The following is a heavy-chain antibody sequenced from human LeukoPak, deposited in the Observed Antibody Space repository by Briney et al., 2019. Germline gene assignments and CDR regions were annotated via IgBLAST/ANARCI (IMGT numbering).Heavy chain of an antibody. V-gene: IGHV1-8*01. J-gene: IGHJ6*03. D-gene: IGHD3-3*01. CDR2: MNTNSGNT. Sequence: ASGKVSCKASGYTFTSYDINWVRQATGQGLEWIGWMNTNSGNTGYAQKFQGRVTMTRNTSISTAYMELSSLRSEDTAVYYCARPSTMNYDFWSGYSFYYYYYYMDVWGKGTTVTVSS. CDR3: ARPSTMNYDFWSGYSFYYYYYYMDV. CDR1: GYTFTSYD.